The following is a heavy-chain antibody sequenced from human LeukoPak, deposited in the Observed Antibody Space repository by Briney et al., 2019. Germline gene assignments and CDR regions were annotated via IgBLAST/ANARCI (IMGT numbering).Heavy chain of an antibody. Sequence: TGGSLRLSCAASGFTFSSYAMHWVRQAPGKGLEWVAVISYDGSNKYYADSVKGRFTISRDNSKNTLYLQMNSLRAEDTAVYYCARDPHSYSSGPQDIWGQGTMVTVSS. D-gene: IGHD6-19*01. CDR1: GFTFSSYA. J-gene: IGHJ3*02. V-gene: IGHV3-30-3*01. CDR2: ISYDGSNK. CDR3: ARDPHSYSSGPQDI.